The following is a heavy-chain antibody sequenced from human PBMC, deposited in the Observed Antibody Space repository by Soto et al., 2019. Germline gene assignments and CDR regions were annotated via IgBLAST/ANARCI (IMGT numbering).Heavy chain of an antibody. D-gene: IGHD6-6*01. CDR1: GGSISSYY. Sequence: PSETLSLTCTVSGGSISSYYWSWIRQPPGKGLEWIGYIYYSGSTNYNPSLKSRVTISVDTSKNQFSLKLSSVTAADTAVYYCARLNGDSSSSGPFDYWGQGTLVTVSS. J-gene: IGHJ4*02. CDR2: IYYSGST. V-gene: IGHV4-59*01. CDR3: ARLNGDSSSSGPFDY.